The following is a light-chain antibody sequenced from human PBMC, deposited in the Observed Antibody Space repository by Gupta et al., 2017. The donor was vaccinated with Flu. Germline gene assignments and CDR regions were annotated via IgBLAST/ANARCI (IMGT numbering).Light chain of an antibody. CDR1: QSDSSSS. V-gene: IGKV3-20*01. CDR3: QQYGTSPQT. CDR2: GAS. Sequence: EIVLTQSPGTLSLSPGERATLSCRARQSDSSSSLAWYQQKPGQAPRLLIYGASSRATGIPDRFSGSGSGTDFTLTISRLEPEDFAVYYCQQYGTSPQTFGQGTKVEIK. J-gene: IGKJ1*01.